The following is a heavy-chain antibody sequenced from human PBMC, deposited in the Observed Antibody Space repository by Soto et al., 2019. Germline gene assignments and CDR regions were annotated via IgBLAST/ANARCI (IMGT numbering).Heavy chain of an antibody. V-gene: IGHV1-18*01. D-gene: IGHD3-16*02. J-gene: IGHJ4*02. CDR2: ISAYNGNT. Sequence: AASVKVSCKASGYTFTSYGISWVRQAPGQGLEWMGWISAYNGNTNYAQKLQGRVTMTTDTSTSTAYMELRSLRSDDTAVYYCAREGPSYDYIWGSYRYTPVFFDYWGQGTLVTVSS. CDR3: AREGPSYDYIWGSYRYTPVFFDY. CDR1: GYTFTSYG.